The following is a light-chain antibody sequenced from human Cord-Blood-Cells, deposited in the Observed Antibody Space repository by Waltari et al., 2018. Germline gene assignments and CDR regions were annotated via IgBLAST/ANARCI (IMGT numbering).Light chain of an antibody. V-gene: IGLV3-21*04. CDR1: NIGSKS. CDR3: QVWDSSSDHPV. CDR2: YDS. J-gene: IGLJ3*02. Sequence: SYVLTQPPSVSVAPGKTARITCGGNNIGSKSVHWYQQKPGQAPVLVIYYDSDRPSGRPERFSGSNSGNTANLTSSRVEAGDEADYYCQVWDSSSDHPVFGGGTKLTVL.